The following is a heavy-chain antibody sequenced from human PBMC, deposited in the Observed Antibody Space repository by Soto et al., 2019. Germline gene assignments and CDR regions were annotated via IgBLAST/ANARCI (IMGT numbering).Heavy chain of an antibody. CDR3: ARHLLSGYDPFFDY. Sequence: SETLCLTCPVSGGSISSYYLSWIRQPPGKGLEWIGYIYYSGSTNYNPSLKSRVTISVDTSKNQFSLKLSSVTAADTAVYYCARHLLSGYDPFFDYWGQGTLVTVSS. D-gene: IGHD5-12*01. J-gene: IGHJ4*02. V-gene: IGHV4-59*08. CDR1: GGSISSYY. CDR2: IYYSGST.